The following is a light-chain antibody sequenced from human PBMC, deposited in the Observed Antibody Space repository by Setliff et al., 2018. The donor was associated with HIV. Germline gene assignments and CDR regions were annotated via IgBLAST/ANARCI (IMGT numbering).Light chain of an antibody. CDR1: SGSIANNY. J-gene: IGLJ3*02. V-gene: IGLV6-57*01. CDR2: EDK. CDR3: QSYDDTTWV. Sequence: NFMLTQPHSVSESPGKTVTISCTPSSGSIANNYVQWCQQRPGSSLITVIYEDKERPSGVPDRFSGSVDMSSNSASLTISGLETEDEGDYYCQSYDDTTWVFGGGTK.